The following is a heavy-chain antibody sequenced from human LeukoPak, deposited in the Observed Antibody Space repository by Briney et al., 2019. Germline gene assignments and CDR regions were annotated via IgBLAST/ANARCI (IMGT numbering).Heavy chain of an antibody. CDR1: GGSINTRSYF. CDR3: ARQRGSGWYHPHLF. CDR2: MYYSGTT. J-gene: IGHJ4*02. D-gene: IGHD6-19*01. V-gene: IGHV4-39*01. Sequence: SETLSLTCSASGGSINTRSYFWGWLRQSPGKGLEWIASMYYSGTTYYNPSLKSRVTISVNTYKRQLSLKQSSVTAADTAVYYCARQRGSGWYHPHLFWGEGILVTVSS.